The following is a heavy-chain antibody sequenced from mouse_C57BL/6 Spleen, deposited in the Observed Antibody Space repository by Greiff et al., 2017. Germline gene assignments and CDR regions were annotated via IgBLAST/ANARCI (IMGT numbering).Heavy chain of an antibody. V-gene: IGHV5-4*03. J-gene: IGHJ2*01. CDR3: ASGPPYYFDY. CDR1: GFTFSSYA. Sequence: EVMLVASGGGLVKPGGSLKLSCAASGFTFSSYAMSWVRQTPEKRLEWVATISDGGSYTYSPDNVKGRFTISRDNAKNNLYLQMSHLKSEDTAMYYCASGPPYYFDYWGQGTTLTVSS. CDR2: ISDGGSYT.